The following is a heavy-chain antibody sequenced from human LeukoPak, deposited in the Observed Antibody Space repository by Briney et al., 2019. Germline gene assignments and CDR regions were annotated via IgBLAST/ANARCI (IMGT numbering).Heavy chain of an antibody. CDR3: ARDGYSYGSTFDY. CDR1: GGSISSYY. J-gene: IGHJ4*02. Sequence: SETLSLTCTVSGGSISSYYWSWIRQPPGKGLEWIGYIYYSGSTNYNPSLKSRATISVDTSKNQFSLKLSSVTAADTAVYYCARDGYSYGSTFDYWGQGTLVTVSS. CDR2: IYYSGST. V-gene: IGHV4-59*01. D-gene: IGHD5-18*01.